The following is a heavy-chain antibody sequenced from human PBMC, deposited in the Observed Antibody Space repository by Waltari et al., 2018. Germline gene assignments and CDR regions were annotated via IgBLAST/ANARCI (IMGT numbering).Heavy chain of an antibody. D-gene: IGHD1-26*01. CDR2: IIPIFGTA. CDR1: GGSFSSYA. Sequence: QVQLVQSGAEVKKPGSSVKVSCTPSGGSFSSYAISWFRQAPGQGLEWMGRIIPIFGTANYAQKFQGRVTITADKSTSTAYMELSSLRSEDTAVYYCARDRGSGSYYAFDIWGQGTMVTVSS. V-gene: IGHV1-69*08. CDR3: ARDRGSGSYYAFDI. J-gene: IGHJ3*02.